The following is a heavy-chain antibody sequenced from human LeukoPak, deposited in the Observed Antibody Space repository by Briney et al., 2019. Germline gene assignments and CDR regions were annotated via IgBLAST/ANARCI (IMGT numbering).Heavy chain of an antibody. D-gene: IGHD6-19*01. V-gene: IGHV1-69*04. Sequence: SVKVSCKASGGTFSSYAISWVRQAPGQGLEWMGRIIPILGIANYAQKFQGRVTITADKSTSTAYMELSSLRSEDTAVYYCARAEQWPTRYWFDPWGQGALVTVSS. CDR1: GGTFSSYA. CDR2: IIPILGIA. J-gene: IGHJ5*02. CDR3: ARAEQWPTRYWFDP.